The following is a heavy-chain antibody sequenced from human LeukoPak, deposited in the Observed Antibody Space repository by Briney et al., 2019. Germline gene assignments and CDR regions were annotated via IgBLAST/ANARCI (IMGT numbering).Heavy chain of an antibody. CDR2: IYHSGST. Sequence: SETLSLTCAVSGYPISSGYYWGWIRPPPGKGLEWIGTIYHSGSTYYNPSLKSRVTISVDTSRNQFSLKLSSVTAADTAVYYCARHLLGYCTSTTCRAGRRFDPWGQGTLVTVSS. J-gene: IGHJ5*02. D-gene: IGHD2-2*01. V-gene: IGHV4-38-2*01. CDR3: ARHLLGYCTSTTCRAGRRFDP. CDR1: GYPISSGYY.